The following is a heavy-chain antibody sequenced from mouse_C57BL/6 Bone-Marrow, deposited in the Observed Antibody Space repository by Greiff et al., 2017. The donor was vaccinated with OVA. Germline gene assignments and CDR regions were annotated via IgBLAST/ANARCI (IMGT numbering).Heavy chain of an antibody. D-gene: IGHD1-1*01. V-gene: IGHV1-39*01. J-gene: IGHJ3*01. Sequence: VQLQQSGPELVKPGASVKISCKASGYSFTDYNMNWVKQSNGKSLEWIGVINPNYGTTSYNQKFKGKATLTVDQSSSTAYMQLNSLTSEDSAVYYCATEAGSSYLAGFAYWGQGTLVTVSA. CDR2: INPNYGTT. CDR3: ATEAGSSYLAGFAY. CDR1: GYSFTDYN.